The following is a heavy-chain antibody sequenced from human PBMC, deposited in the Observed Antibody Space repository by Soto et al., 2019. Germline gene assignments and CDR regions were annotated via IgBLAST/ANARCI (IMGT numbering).Heavy chain of an antibody. J-gene: IGHJ4*02. CDR1: GFTFSRFA. V-gene: IGHV3-30*15. CDR3: ARGGENNFWSGFPDY. CDR2: VSYDASNK. D-gene: IGHD3-3*01. Sequence: QVHLVESGGGVVQPGKSLSLSCAASGFTFSRFAINWVRQTPGKGLEWVAVVSYDASNKMYADSVKGRFTISRDNSRNMVFLQMSSLSAEETAIYYCARGGENNFWSGFPDYWGQGTLVTVSS.